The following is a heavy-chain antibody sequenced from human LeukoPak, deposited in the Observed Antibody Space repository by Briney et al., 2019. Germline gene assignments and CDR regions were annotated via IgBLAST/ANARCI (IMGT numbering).Heavy chain of an antibody. V-gene: IGHV3-48*01. Sequence: GGSLRLSCAASGFTFSSYSMNWVRQAPGKGLEWVSYISSSSSTIYYADSVKGRFTISRDNAKNSLYLQMNSLRAEDTAVYYCARDLGPIAFDYWGQGTLVTVSS. CDR3: ARDLGPIAFDY. D-gene: IGHD3-16*01. CDR2: ISSSSSTI. J-gene: IGHJ4*02. CDR1: GFTFSSYS.